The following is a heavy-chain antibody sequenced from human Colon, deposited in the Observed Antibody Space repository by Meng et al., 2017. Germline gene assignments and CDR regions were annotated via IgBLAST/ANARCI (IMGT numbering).Heavy chain of an antibody. Sequence: QLVLQGSGPGLVRPSETLSLTCNVSGGSVSSASDYWSWIRQPPGKGLEWIGLIHYSGSRNYNPSLKSRVTMSVDTSKNQVSLRLTSVTAADTAVYYCARFYGSGTFEVHDYWGQGTLVTVSS. J-gene: IGHJ4*02. CDR2: IHYSGSR. V-gene: IGHV4-61*01. D-gene: IGHD3-10*01. CDR1: GGSVSSASDY. CDR3: ARFYGSGTFEVHDY.